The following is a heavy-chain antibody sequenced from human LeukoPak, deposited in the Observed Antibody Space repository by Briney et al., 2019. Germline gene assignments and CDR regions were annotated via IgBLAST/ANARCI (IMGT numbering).Heavy chain of an antibody. CDR3: ARFRSTVTTGWFDP. CDR1: GGSFSGYY. D-gene: IGHD4-17*01. Sequence: SETLSLTCAVYGGSFSGYYWSWIRQHPGKGLEWIGEINHSGSTNYNPSLKSRVTISVDTSKNQFSLKLSSVTAADTAVYYCARFRSTVTTGWFDPWGQGTLVTVS. V-gene: IGHV4-34*01. CDR2: INHSGST. J-gene: IGHJ5*02.